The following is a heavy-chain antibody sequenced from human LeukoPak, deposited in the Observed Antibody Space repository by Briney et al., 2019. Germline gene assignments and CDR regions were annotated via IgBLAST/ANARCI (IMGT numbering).Heavy chain of an antibody. CDR3: ARDLSGRAPWYFDL. CDR1: AFTFSNFG. D-gene: IGHD2-8*02. J-gene: IGHJ2*01. Sequence: GGSLRLSCAASAFTFSNFGVHWVRQAPGKGLEWVAFISYDGNKKSYPQSLKGRFTISRDNSNSTLFLQMNSLRAEDTAIYYCARDLSGRAPWYFDLWGRGTLLTVSS. V-gene: IGHV3-30*03. CDR2: ISYDGNKK.